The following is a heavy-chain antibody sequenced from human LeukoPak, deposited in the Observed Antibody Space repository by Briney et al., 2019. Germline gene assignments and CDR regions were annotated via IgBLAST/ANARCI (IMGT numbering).Heavy chain of an antibody. J-gene: IGHJ4*02. CDR2: ISYDGSNK. CDR1: GFTFSNYG. D-gene: IGHD1-14*01. CDR3: AKDNRRAVAEVGY. V-gene: IGHV3-30*18. Sequence: PGRSLRLSCAASGFTFSNYGMHWVRQAPGKGLEWVAVISYDGSNKYYAGSVKGRFTISRDNSKNTLYLQMNSLRAEDTAVYYCAKDNRRAVAEVGYWGQGTLVTVSS.